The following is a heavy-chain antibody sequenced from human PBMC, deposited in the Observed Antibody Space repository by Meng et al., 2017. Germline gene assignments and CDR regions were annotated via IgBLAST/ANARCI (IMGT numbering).Heavy chain of an antibody. CDR3: ASNDGTGDRTGGDY. Sequence: QVQLVQSGAGVEKPGSSVKVSCKASGGTYSSYAISWVRQAPGQGLEWMGGIIPIFGTANYAQKFQGRVTITADESTSTAYMELSSLRSEDTAVYYCASNDGTGDRTGGDYWGQGTLVTVSS. V-gene: IGHV1-69*12. CDR2: IIPIFGTA. CDR1: GGTYSSYA. J-gene: IGHJ4*02. D-gene: IGHD7-27*01.